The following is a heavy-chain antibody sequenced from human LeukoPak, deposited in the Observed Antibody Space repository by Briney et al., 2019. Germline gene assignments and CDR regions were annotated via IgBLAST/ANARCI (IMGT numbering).Heavy chain of an antibody. J-gene: IGHJ4*02. D-gene: IGHD6-25*01. Sequence: SETLSLTCTVSNASVNSYFWGWVRQPAGKGLEWLGRIYTTGTTYYNPSLKSRLTLSIETSESQFSLTLRSATAADTAVYFCGRQGYTAAYHFFDYWSLGTLVTVSS. V-gene: IGHV4-4*07. CDR2: IYTTGTT. CDR1: NASVNSYF. CDR3: GRQGYTAAYHFFDY.